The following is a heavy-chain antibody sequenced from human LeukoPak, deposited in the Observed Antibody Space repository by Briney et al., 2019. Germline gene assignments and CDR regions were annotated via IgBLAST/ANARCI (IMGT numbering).Heavy chain of an antibody. D-gene: IGHD2/OR15-2a*01. CDR3: ARDFYPRQGYYGMDV. CDR2: INPNSGGT. V-gene: IGHV1-2*02. CDR1: GYTFTGHY. J-gene: IGHJ6*02. Sequence: ASVKVSCKASGYTFTGHYMHWVRQAPGQGLEWMGWINPNSGGTNYAQKFQGRVTMTRDTSISTAYMELSRLRSDDTAVYYCARDFYPRQGYYGMDVWGQGTTVTVSS.